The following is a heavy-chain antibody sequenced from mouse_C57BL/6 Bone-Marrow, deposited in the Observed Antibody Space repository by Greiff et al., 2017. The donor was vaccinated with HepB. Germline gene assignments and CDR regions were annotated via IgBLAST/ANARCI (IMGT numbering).Heavy chain of an antibody. CDR1: GFTFSSYA. D-gene: IGHD2-13*01. J-gene: IGHJ2*01. V-gene: IGHV5-4*01. CDR2: ISDGGSYT. Sequence: EVQGVESGGGLVKPGGSLKLSCAASGFTFSSYAMSWVRQTPEKRLEWVATISDGGSYTYYPDNVKGRVTISRDNAKNNLYLQMSHLKSEDTAMYYCARDRDSRGDFDYWGQGTTLTVSS. CDR3: ARDRDSRGDFDY.